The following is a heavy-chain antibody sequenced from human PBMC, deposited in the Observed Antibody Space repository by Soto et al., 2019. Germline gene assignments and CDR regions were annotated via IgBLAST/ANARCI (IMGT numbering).Heavy chain of an antibody. V-gene: IGHV4-59*11. Sequence: QVHLQESGPGLVKPSETLSLTCTVSGGSINNHYWSWIRQPPGEGLEWIGYIYYTGSTNYNPSLKSRVTMSVDTSKNQFSLNLASLTDADTAIYYCARANWYSEYWGQGTLVTVSS. CDR3: ARANWYSEY. D-gene: IGHD7-27*01. CDR1: GGSINNHY. CDR2: IYYTGST. J-gene: IGHJ4*02.